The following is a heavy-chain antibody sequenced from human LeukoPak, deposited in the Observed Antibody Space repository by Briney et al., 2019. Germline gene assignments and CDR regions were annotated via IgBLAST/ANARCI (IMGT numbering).Heavy chain of an antibody. J-gene: IGHJ4*02. V-gene: IGHV3-11*04. Sequence: GGSLRLSCAASGFTFSDYYMSWIRQAPGKGLEWVSYISSSGSTIYYADSVKGRFTISRDNTKNSLYLQMNSLRAEDTAVYHCAREGSLAVVFDYWGQGTLVTVSS. CDR3: AREGSLAVVFDY. D-gene: IGHD6-19*01. CDR1: GFTFSDYY. CDR2: ISSSGSTI.